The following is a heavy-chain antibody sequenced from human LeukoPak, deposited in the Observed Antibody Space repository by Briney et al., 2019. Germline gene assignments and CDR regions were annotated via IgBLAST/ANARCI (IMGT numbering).Heavy chain of an antibody. CDR3: AKDAQRGFDYSNSLEY. CDR2: IWSDKSNK. J-gene: IGHJ4*02. V-gene: IGHV3-33*06. D-gene: IGHD4-11*01. Sequence: GGSLRLSCAASGFIFNHHAMHWVRQAPGKGQERVAVIWSDKSNKFYADSVRGRFTISRDDSRKTVYLQMERMTVEDTAIYYCAKDAQRGFDYSNSLEYWGQGALVTVAS. CDR1: GFIFNHHA.